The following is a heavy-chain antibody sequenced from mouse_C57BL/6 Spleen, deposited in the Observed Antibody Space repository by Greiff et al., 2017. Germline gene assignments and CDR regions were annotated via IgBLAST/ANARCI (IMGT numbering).Heavy chain of an antibody. J-gene: IGHJ3*01. CDR3: ARWGDYGAY. D-gene: IGHD1-1*01. Sequence: QVQLQQPGAELVRPGSSVKLSCKASGYPFTSYWMDWVKQRPGQGLEWIGNIYPSDSETHYNQKFKDKATLTVDKSSSTAYMQLSSLTSEDSAVYDCARWGDYGAYWGQGTLVTVSA. V-gene: IGHV1-61*01. CDR2: IYPSDSET. CDR1: GYPFTSYW.